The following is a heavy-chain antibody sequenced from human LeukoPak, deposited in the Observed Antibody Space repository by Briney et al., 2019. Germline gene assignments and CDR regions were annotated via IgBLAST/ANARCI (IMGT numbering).Heavy chain of an antibody. CDR2: INPNGGTT. J-gene: IGHJ3*02. V-gene: IGHV1-46*01. D-gene: IGHD4-23*01. CDR1: GYTFTSYY. Sequence: ASVKVSCKAFGYTFTSYYIHWVRQAPGQGLEWMGIINPNGGTTYSAQNLQGRVTMIRDTFTTTVYMVLSSLRFEDTAVYYCAKPTSPHPYGGKSDPIFDIWGQGTLVTVSS. CDR3: AKPTSPHPYGGKSDPIFDI.